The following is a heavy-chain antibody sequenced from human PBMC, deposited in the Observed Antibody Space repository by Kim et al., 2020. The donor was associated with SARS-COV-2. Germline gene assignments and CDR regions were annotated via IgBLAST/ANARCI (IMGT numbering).Heavy chain of an antibody. D-gene: IGHD3-10*01. CDR2: ISSSSTYK. CDR3: ARDRGRYYGSGSFYPDSADY. CDR1: GFTFSGYS. Sequence: GGSLRLSCAASGFTFSGYSMNWVRRAPGKGLEWVSSISSSSTYKYYADSVKGRFTISRDNAKNSLYLHMNSLRAEDTAVYYCARDRGRYYGSGSFYPDSADYWGQGTLVTVSS. V-gene: IGHV3-21*01. J-gene: IGHJ4*02.